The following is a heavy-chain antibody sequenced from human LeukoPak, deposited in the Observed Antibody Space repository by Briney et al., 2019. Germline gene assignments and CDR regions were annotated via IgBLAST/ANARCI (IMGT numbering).Heavy chain of an antibody. CDR2: ISAYNGNT. J-gene: IGHJ5*02. D-gene: IGHD2-2*01. Sequence: ASVKVSCKASGYTFTSYGISWVPQAPGQGLEWMGWISAYNGNTNYAQKLQGRVTMTTDTSTSTAYMELRSLRSDDTAVYYCASLCWGIPAANHDEGCYWFDPWGQGTLVTVSS. CDR3: ASLCWGIPAANHDEGCYWFDP. V-gene: IGHV1-18*01. CDR1: GYTFTSYG.